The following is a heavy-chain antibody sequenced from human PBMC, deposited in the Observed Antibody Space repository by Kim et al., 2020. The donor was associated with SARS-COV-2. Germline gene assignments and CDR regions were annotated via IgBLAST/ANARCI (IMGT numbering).Heavy chain of an antibody. CDR3: ASASIYYDSSGRTVPAFDL. Sequence: GESLKISCQGSGDRFENSWIGWVRQMPGRGLEWMGIIYPADSDTKYNPAFQGLVTISADESARTSYLQWSSLRASDTAIYYCASASIYYDSSGRTVPAFDLWGRGTLVTVSS. V-gene: IGHV5-51*01. CDR1: GDRFENSW. CDR2: IYPADSDT. D-gene: IGHD3-22*01. J-gene: IGHJ4*02.